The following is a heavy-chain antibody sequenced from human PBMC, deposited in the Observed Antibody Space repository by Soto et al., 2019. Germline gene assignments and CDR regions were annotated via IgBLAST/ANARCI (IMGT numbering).Heavy chain of an antibody. Sequence: ASVKVSCKASGYTFTSYDINWVRQATGQGLEWMGWMNPNSGNTGYAQKFQGRVTMTRNTSISTAYMELSSLRSEDTAVYYCARGRVVPAAIWYYYGTDVWGQGTTVTVSS. J-gene: IGHJ6*02. CDR1: GYTFTSYD. D-gene: IGHD2-2*02. V-gene: IGHV1-8*01. CDR3: ARGRVVPAAIWYYYGTDV. CDR2: MNPNSGNT.